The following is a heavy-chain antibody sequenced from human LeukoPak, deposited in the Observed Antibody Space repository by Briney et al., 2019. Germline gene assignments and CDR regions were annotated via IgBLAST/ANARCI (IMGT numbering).Heavy chain of an antibody. V-gene: IGHV1-2*02. D-gene: IGHD3-22*01. CDR2: INPNSGGT. CDR1: GYTFTGYY. J-gene: IGHJ4*02. Sequence: GASVKVSCKASGYTFTGYYMHWVRQAPGQGLEWMGWINPNSGGTNYAQKFQGRVTMTRDTSISTAYMELSRLRSDDTAVYYCARGYYYDSSGYYADWGQGTLVTVSS. CDR3: ARGYYYDSSGYYAD.